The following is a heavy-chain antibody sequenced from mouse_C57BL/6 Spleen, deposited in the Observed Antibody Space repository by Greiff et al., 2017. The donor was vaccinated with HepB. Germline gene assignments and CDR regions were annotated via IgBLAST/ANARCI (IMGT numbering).Heavy chain of an antibody. V-gene: IGHV1-55*01. J-gene: IGHJ4*01. CDR3: ARVGITSVMYY. D-gene: IGHD1-3*01. Sequence: VQLQQPGAELVKPGASVKMSCKASGYTFTSYWITWVKQRPGQGLEWIGDIYPGSGSTNYNEKFKSKATLTVDTSSSTAYMQLSSLTYQDSAVYYCARVGITSVMYYCGQGTSVTVSS. CDR2: IYPGSGST. CDR1: GYTFTSYW.